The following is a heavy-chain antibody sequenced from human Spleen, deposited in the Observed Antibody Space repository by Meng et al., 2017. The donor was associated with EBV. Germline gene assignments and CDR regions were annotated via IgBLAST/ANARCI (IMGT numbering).Heavy chain of an antibody. V-gene: IGHV4-30-2*01. CDR2: IYDSGSS. CDR3: ARFTVAAGPWNYFDY. CDR1: GGSISSGGYS. Sequence: QVQLQESGPGLVKPSXXLXLTCAXSGGSISSGGYSWSWIRQPPGKGLEWIGYIYDSGSSYYNPSLKSRVTISVDRSKNQLSLKLSSVTAADTAVYYCARFTVAAGPWNYFDYWGQGTLVTVSS. J-gene: IGHJ4*02. D-gene: IGHD6-13*01.